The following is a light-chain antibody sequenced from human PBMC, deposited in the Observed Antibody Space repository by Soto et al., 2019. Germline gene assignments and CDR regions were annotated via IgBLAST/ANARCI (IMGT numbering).Light chain of an antibody. CDR1: QGISIF. J-gene: IGKJ4*01. Sequence: DIQMTQSPSSLSASVGDRVTVTCRASQGISIFLAWYQQKPVKVPSLLIYGASTLQSGVPSRFSGSGSGTEFTLTISSLQPEDVATYYCQQYNSAPPLTFGGGTKVEIK. CDR2: GAS. CDR3: QQYNSAPPLT. V-gene: IGKV1-27*01.